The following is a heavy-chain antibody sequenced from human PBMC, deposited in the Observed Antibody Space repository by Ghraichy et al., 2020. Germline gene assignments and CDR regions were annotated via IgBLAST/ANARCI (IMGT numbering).Heavy chain of an antibody. CDR1: GGTFSSYT. CDR2: IIPILGIA. D-gene: IGHD1-26*01. CDR3: ARGRNIGIVGATTIYYYGMDV. V-gene: IGHV1-69*02. J-gene: IGHJ6*02. Sequence: SVKVSCKASGGTFSSYTISWVRQAPGQGLEWMGRIIPILGIANYAQKFQGRVTITADKSTSTAYMELSSLRSEDTAVYYCARGRNIGIVGATTIYYYGMDVRGQGTTVTVSS.